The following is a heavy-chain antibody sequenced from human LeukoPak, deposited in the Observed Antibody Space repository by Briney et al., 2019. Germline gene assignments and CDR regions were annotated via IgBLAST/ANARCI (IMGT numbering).Heavy chain of an antibody. J-gene: IGHJ4*02. D-gene: IGHD6-19*01. CDR1: GFTFTSSA. CDR3: AAVALTPRIAVAGGY. CDR2: IIVGSGNT. V-gene: IGHV1-58*02. Sequence: XVKVSCKASGFTFTSSAMQWVRQARGQRLEWIGWIIVGSGNTNYAQKFQERVTITRDMSTSTAYMELSSLRSEDTAVYYCAAVALTPRIAVAGGYWGQGTLVTVSS.